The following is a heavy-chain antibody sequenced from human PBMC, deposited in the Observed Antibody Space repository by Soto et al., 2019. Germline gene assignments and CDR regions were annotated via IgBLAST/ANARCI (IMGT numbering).Heavy chain of an antibody. CDR1: GGTFSSYA. V-gene: IGHV1-69*13. CDR3: ARVSSSSAGAYYGSGSYCNYLFYGMDV. D-gene: IGHD3-10*01. CDR2: IIPIFGTA. Sequence: GASVKVSCKASGGTFSSYAISWVRQAPGQGLEWMGGIIPIFGTANYAQKFQGRVTITADESTSTAYMELSSLRPEDTAVYYCARVSSSSAGAYYGSGSYCNYLFYGMDVWGQGTTVTVSS. J-gene: IGHJ6*02.